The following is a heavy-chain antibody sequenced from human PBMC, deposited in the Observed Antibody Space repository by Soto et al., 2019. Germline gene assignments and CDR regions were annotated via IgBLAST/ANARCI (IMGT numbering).Heavy chain of an antibody. CDR1: GGSISSGDYY. CDR3: ARSDMITYYYFHY. V-gene: IGHV4-30-4*02. CDR2: IYYSGST. D-gene: IGHD3-16*01. Sequence: SETLSLTCTVSGGSISSGDYYWSWIRQPPGKGLEWIGYIYYSGSTYYNPSLKSRVTISVDTSKNQFSPKLSSVTAADTAVYYCARSDMITYYYFHYWGQGTLVTVSS. J-gene: IGHJ4*02.